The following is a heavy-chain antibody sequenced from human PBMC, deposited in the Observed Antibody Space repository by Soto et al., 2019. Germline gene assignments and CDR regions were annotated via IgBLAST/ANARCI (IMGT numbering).Heavy chain of an antibody. V-gene: IGHV1-69*13. D-gene: IGHD5-12*01. CDR2: IIPIFGTA. CDR1: GGTFSSYA. Sequence: SVKVSCKASGGTFSSYAISWVRQAPGQGLEWMGGIIPIFGTANYAQKFQGRVTITADESTSTAYMELSSLRSEDTAVYYCARLGRGGYDLGGLAVWGQGTTVPVSS. CDR3: ARLGRGGYDLGGLAV. J-gene: IGHJ6*02.